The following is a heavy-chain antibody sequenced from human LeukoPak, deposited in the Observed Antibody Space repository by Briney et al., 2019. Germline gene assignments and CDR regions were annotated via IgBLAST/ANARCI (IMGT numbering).Heavy chain of an antibody. D-gene: IGHD3-10*01. V-gene: IGHV3-23*01. CDR3: AKNYNSGRGVPYGMDV. CDR2: ISGISGSTT. CDR1: GFTFANYA. Sequence: GGSLRLPCAASGFTFANYAMRWVRQAPGKGLQWVSAISGISGSTTIYADSVKGRFTVSRDNSKSTLYLQMNSLRVEDTAVYYCAKNYNSGRGVPYGMDVWGQGTTVTVAS. J-gene: IGHJ6*02.